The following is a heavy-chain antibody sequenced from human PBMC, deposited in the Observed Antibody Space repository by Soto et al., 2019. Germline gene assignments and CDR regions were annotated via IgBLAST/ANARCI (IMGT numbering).Heavy chain of an antibody. CDR3: ARVAYSNGWIFEY. CDR2: IKQDGSEK. CDR1: GFTFSSYW. Sequence: PGGSLRLSCAASGFTFSSYWMSWVRQAPGKGLEWVANIKQDGSEKYYVDSVKGRFTLSRDNAKNSLQLQMNSLRAEDTAMYFCARVAYSNGWIFEYWGQGTLVTVSS. V-gene: IGHV3-7*01. D-gene: IGHD6-19*01. J-gene: IGHJ4*01.